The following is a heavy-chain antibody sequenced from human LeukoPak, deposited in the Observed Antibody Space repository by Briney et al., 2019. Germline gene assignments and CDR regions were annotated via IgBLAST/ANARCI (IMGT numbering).Heavy chain of an antibody. CDR2: MNPNSGNT. CDR1: GYTFTSYD. CDR3: AVPSKWGSENDAFDI. V-gene: IGHV1-8*01. D-gene: IGHD7-27*01. Sequence: GASVKVSCKASGYTFTSYDINWARQATGQGLEWMGWMNPNSGNTGYAQKFQGRVTMTRNTSISTAYMELSSLRSEDTAVYYCAVPSKWGSENDAFDIWGQGTMVTVSS. J-gene: IGHJ3*02.